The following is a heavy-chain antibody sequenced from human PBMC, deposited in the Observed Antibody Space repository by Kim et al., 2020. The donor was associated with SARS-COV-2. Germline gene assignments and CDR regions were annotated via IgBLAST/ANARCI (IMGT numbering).Heavy chain of an antibody. Sequence: TRYIPSFQGQVTISADKSISTAYLQWSSLKASDTAMYYCARQSMIALDYWGQGTLVTVSS. J-gene: IGHJ4*02. CDR2: T. D-gene: IGHD3-22*01. V-gene: IGHV5-51*01. CDR3: ARQSMIALDY.